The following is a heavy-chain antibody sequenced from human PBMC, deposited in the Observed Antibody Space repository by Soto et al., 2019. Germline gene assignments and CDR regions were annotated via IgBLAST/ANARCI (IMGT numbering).Heavy chain of an antibody. CDR3: LRGATTTAY. Sequence: EVQLLESGGDLVQPGGSLRLSCAASGFTFRNYDMSWVRQAPGKGLEWVSAISGSGGTTYYADSVKGRFTISRDNSKSTLFLQMNSLRAEDSALYYCLRGATTTAYWGRGTLVTVSS. D-gene: IGHD1-26*01. CDR1: GFTFRNYD. V-gene: IGHV3-23*01. J-gene: IGHJ4*02. CDR2: ISGSGGTT.